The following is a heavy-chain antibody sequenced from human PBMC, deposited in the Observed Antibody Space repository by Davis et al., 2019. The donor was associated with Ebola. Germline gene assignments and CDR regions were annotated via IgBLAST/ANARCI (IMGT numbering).Heavy chain of an antibody. Sequence: GGSLRLSCAASGFTFDDYAMHRVRQAPGKGLEWVSGISWNSGSIGYADSVKGRFTISKDNAKNSLYLQMNSLRAEDTALYYCAKDSSSSSHYYYGMDVWGKGTTVTVSS. D-gene: IGHD6-6*01. CDR2: ISWNSGSI. J-gene: IGHJ6*04. V-gene: IGHV3-9*01. CDR3: AKDSSSSSHYYYGMDV. CDR1: GFTFDDYA.